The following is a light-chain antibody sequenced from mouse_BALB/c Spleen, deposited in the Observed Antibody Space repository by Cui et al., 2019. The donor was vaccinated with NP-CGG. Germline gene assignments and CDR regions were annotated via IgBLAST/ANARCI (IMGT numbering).Light chain of an antibody. CDR1: TGAVTTSNY. CDR3: ALWYSNHWV. CDR2: GTN. Sequence: QAVVVQEYALLTSPGETVTLTCRSSTGAVTTSNYANWVQEKPDHLFTGLIGGTNNRVPGVPARFSGSLIGDKAALTITGAQTEDEAIYFCALWYSNHWVFGGGTKLTVL. V-gene: IGLV1*01. J-gene: IGLJ1*01.